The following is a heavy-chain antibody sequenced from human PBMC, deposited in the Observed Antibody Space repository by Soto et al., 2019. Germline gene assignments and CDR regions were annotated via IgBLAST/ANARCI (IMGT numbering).Heavy chain of an antibody. J-gene: IGHJ4*02. Sequence: PSETLSLTCAVSGASISSSGYSWSWIRQPPGKGLEWIGYIYHSGSTYYNPSLKSRVTMSVDRSKNQFSLKLTSVTAADTAVYYCARADSSGYNYPGDWGQGTLVTVSS. CDR2: IYHSGST. V-gene: IGHV4-30-2*01. CDR1: GASISSSGYS. D-gene: IGHD3-22*01. CDR3: ARADSSGYNYPGD.